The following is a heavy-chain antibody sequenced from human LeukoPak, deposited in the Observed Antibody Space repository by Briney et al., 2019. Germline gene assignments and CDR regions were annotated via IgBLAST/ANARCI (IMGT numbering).Heavy chain of an antibody. CDR2: ISGSGGST. J-gene: IGHJ4*01. D-gene: IGHD3-10*01. V-gene: IGHV3-23*01. CDR3: TKLARAPRDFDY. Sequence: GGSLRLSCAASGFTFSSYGMSWVRQAPGKGLEWVSVISGSGGSTYYADSVKGRFTISRDNSKNTLYLQMNSLRAEDTAVYYCTKLARAPRDFDYWGQGTLVTVSS. CDR1: GFTFSSYG.